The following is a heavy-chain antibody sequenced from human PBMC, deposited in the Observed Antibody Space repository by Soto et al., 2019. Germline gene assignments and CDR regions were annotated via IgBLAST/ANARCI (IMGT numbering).Heavy chain of an antibody. V-gene: IGHV3-48*02. Sequence: GGSLILSCAATIYAFTSYRLKWVRQAPGKGLEWVSYISSSSSTIYYADSVKGRFTISRDNAKNSLYLQMNSLRDEDTAVYYCARVIMDVWGQGTTVTVSS. CDR1: IYAFTSYR. CDR2: ISSSSSTI. J-gene: IGHJ6*02. CDR3: ARVIMDV.